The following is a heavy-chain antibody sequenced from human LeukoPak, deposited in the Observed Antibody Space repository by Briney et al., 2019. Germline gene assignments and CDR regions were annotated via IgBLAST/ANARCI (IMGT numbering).Heavy chain of an antibody. CDR1: GYTFTVYY. CDR2: INPNSGGT. V-gene: IGHV1-2*02. J-gene: IGHJ4*02. Sequence: SVRVSSTASGYTFTVYYMHWVRQAPGHGGEGMGWINPNSGGTNYAQKFQGRVTMSTDTSISTAYMQLRRLRSDDTAVYYCAREGRVDSAVVLFDYWGQGTLVTVSS. CDR3: AREGRVDSAVVLFDY. D-gene: IGHD5-18*01.